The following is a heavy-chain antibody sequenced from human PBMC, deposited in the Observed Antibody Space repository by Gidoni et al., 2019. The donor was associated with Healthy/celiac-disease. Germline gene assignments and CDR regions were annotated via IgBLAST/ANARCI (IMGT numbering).Heavy chain of an antibody. J-gene: IGHJ4*02. CDR2: ISYDGSNK. Sequence: QVQLVESGGGVVQPGRSLRLSCAASGFTFSSYGMHWVRQAPGKGLEWVAVISYDGSNKDYADSVKGRFTISRDNSKNTLYLKMNSLRAEDTAVYYCAKDLASSGWWGLDYWGQGTLVTVSS. CDR3: AKDLASSGWWGLDY. CDR1: GFTFSSYG. D-gene: IGHD6-19*01. V-gene: IGHV3-30*18.